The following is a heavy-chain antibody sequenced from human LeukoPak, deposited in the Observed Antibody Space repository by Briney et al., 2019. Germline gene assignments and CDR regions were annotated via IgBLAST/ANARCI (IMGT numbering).Heavy chain of an antibody. V-gene: IGHV1-69*13. CDR3: ARLSTAAADSDY. CDR2: IIPIFGTA. Sequence: ASVKVSCKASGGTFSSYAISWVRQAPGQGLEWMGGIIPIFGTANYAHKFQGRVTITADESTSTAYMELSSLRSEDTAVYYCARLSTAAADSDYWGQGTLVTVSS. CDR1: GGTFSSYA. J-gene: IGHJ4*02. D-gene: IGHD6-25*01.